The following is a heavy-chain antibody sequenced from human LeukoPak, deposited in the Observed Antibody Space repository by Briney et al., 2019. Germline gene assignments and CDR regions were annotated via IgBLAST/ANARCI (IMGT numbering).Heavy chain of an antibody. CDR3: ARDLQDIVVVPAAPGDAFDI. Sequence: GASVKVSCKASGYTFTSYGISWVRQAPGQGLEWMGRISAYNGNTNYAQKLQGRVTMTTDTSTSTAYMELRSLRSDDTAVYYCARDLQDIVVVPAAPGDAFDIWGQGTMVTVSS. CDR2: ISAYNGNT. V-gene: IGHV1-18*01. CDR1: GYTFTSYG. J-gene: IGHJ3*02. D-gene: IGHD2-2*01.